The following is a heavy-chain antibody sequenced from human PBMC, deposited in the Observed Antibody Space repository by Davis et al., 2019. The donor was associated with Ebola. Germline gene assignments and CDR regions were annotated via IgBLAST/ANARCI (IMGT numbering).Heavy chain of an antibody. D-gene: IGHD3-10*01. J-gene: IGHJ4*02. CDR1: GYSFTSYW. CDR3: ARGPRSYFRAGGDDY. CDR2: IYPGDSDT. V-gene: IGHV5-51*01. Sequence: GESLKISCTGSGYSFTSYWIVWVRQMPGKGLEWMGIIYPGDSDTRYSPSFQGQVTISADKSISTAYLQWSSLKASDTAMYYCARGPRSYFRAGGDDYWGQGTLVIVSS.